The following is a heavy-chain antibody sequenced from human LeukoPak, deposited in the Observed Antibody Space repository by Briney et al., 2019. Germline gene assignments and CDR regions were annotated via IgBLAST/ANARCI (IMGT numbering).Heavy chain of an antibody. D-gene: IGHD2-15*01. CDR1: GFTFSSYT. CDR2: ISSSSSYI. J-gene: IGHJ6*02. Sequence: PGGSLRLSCAASGFTFSSYTMNWVRQAPGKGLEWVSSISSSSSYIYYADSVKGRLTISRDNVKNSLYLQMNSLRAEDTAVYYCARGPTPRYCSGGSCYTHYGMDVWGQGTTVTVSS. CDR3: ARGPTPRYCSGGSCYTHYGMDV. V-gene: IGHV3-21*01.